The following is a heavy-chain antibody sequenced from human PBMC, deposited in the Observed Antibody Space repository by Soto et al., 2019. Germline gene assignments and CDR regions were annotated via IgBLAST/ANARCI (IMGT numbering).Heavy chain of an antibody. Sequence: VGSLRLSCAASGFPFHTYSINWVRRAPGKGLEWVSSISSTSSPIFYADSVRGRFAISRDNAKNSLYLQMNGLTADDTAVYYCVRGGSGATSGDLFDTWGQGTMVTVSS. D-gene: IGHD3-10*01. J-gene: IGHJ3*02. CDR2: ISSTSSPI. V-gene: IGHV3-21*01. CDR3: VRGGSGATSGDLFDT. CDR1: GFPFHTYS.